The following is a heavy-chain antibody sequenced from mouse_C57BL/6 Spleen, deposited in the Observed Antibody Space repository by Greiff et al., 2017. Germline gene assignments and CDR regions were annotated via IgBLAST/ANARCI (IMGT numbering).Heavy chain of an antibody. J-gene: IGHJ4*01. CDR1: GYAFSSSW. CDR3: ARDDGYYVAMDY. CDR2: IYPGDGDT. Sequence: QVQLQQPGPELVKPGASVKISCKASGYAFSSSWMNWVKQRPGKGLEWIGRIYPGDGDTNYNGKFKGKATLTADKSSSTAYMPLSRLTSEDSAVYLCARDDGYYVAMDYWGQGTSVTVSA. D-gene: IGHD2-3*01. V-gene: IGHV1-82*01.